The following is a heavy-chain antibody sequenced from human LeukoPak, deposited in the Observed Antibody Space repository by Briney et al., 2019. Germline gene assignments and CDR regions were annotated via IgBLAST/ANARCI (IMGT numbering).Heavy chain of an antibody. CDR1: GFTVSSNY. V-gene: IGHV3-53*01. CDR3: AKDPYSSGWYYFDY. CDR2: IYSGGST. J-gene: IGHJ4*02. Sequence: GGSLRLSCAASGFTVSSNYMSWVRQAPGKGLEWVSVIYSGGSTYYADSVKGRFTISRDNSKNTLYLQMHSLRAEDTALYYCAKDPYSSGWYYFDYWGQGTLVTVSS. D-gene: IGHD6-19*01.